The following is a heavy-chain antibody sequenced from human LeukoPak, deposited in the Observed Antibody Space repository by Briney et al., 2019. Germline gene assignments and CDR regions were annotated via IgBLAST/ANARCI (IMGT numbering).Heavy chain of an antibody. CDR1: GFTFNYYW. J-gene: IGHJ4*02. Sequence: GGSLRLSCAASGFTFNYYWMTWVRQAPGRGLEWVANIKQDGSEKYYVDSVKGRFTISRDNAKNSLYLQMNRLRADDTAVYYCARWVRGGNKYVDYWGQGTPVTVSS. D-gene: IGHD3-10*01. CDR2: IKQDGSEK. V-gene: IGHV3-7*03. CDR3: ARWVRGGNKYVDY.